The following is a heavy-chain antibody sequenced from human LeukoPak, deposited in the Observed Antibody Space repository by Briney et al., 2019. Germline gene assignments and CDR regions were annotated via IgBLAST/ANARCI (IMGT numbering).Heavy chain of an antibody. J-gene: IGHJ4*02. CDR3: ARKISSGYSFDF. V-gene: IGHV4-59*12. CDR1: GGSISSYY. CDR2: IYYSGST. D-gene: IGHD3-22*01. Sequence: SETLSLTCTVSGGSISSYYWSWIRQPPGKGLEWIGYIYYSGSTNYNPSLKSRVTISVDTSKNQFSLKLSSVTAADTAVYYCARKISSGYSFDFWGQGTLVTVSS.